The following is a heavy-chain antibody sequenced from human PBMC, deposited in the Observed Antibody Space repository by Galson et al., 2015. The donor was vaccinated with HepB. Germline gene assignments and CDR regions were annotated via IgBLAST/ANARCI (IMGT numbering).Heavy chain of an antibody. Sequence: SVKVSCKASGYTFTSYGISWVRQAPGQGLEWMGWISAYNGNTNYAQKLQGRVTMTTDTSTSTAYMELRSLRSDDTAVYYCARAQLWPDPGYFDLWGRGTLVTVSS. CDR2: ISAYNGNT. V-gene: IGHV1-18*04. CDR1: GYTFTSYG. CDR3: ARAQLWPDPGYFDL. D-gene: IGHD5-18*01. J-gene: IGHJ2*01.